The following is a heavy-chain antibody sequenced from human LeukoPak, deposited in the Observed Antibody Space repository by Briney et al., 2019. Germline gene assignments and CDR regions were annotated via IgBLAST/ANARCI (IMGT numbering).Heavy chain of an antibody. Sequence: ASVKVSCKASGYTFTSYYMHWVRQAPGQGLEWMGIIDPSGGSTSYAQKFQGRVTMTRDMSTSTVYMELSSLRSDDTAVYYCARDLDYYDSSGYYSFDYWGQGTLVTASS. CDR3: ARDLDYYDSSGYYSFDY. CDR2: IDPSGGST. V-gene: IGHV1-46*01. J-gene: IGHJ4*02. D-gene: IGHD3-22*01. CDR1: GYTFTSYY.